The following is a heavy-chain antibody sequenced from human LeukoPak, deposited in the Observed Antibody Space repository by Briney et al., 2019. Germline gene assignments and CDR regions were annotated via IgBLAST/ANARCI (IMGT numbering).Heavy chain of an antibody. CDR2: IWYDGSNK. V-gene: IGHV3-33*01. J-gene: IGHJ4*02. Sequence: GGSLRLSCAASGFTFSSYGMHWVRQAPGKGLEWVAVIWYDGSNKYYADSVKGRFTISRDNSKNTLYLQMNSLRAEDTAVYYCVSGGIAAAGPFDYWGQGTLVTVSS. D-gene: IGHD6-13*01. CDR1: GFTFSSYG. CDR3: VSGGIAAAGPFDY.